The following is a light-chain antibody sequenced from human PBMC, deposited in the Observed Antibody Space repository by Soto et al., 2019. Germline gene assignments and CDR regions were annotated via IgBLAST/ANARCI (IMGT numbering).Light chain of an antibody. CDR2: DVS. V-gene: IGLV2-18*02. Sequence: QSVLAQPPSVSGSPGQSVTISYTATSSDVGSYNRVSWYQQPPGTAPKVMIYDVSNRPSGVPDRFSGSKSGNTASLTISGLQAEDESDYYCSSYTSSSTYVFGTGTKVTVL. CDR3: SSYTSSSTYV. J-gene: IGLJ1*01. CDR1: SSDVGSYNR.